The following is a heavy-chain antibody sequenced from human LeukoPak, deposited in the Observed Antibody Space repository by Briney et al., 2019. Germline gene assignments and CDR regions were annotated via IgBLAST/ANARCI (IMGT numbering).Heavy chain of an antibody. CDR3: AKDAQRGSDYSNSLEY. CDR1: GFTFSHFG. J-gene: IGHJ4*02. CDR2: IWSDGTNK. Sequence: PGGSMRLSCAASGFTFSHFGFHWVRQAPGKGLEWVAVIWSDGTNKYYGDSVKGRFIIQRDDSQKTVYLQMNRLRAEDTAIYYCAKDAQRGSDYSNSLEYWGQGSLVTVSS. D-gene: IGHD4-11*01. V-gene: IGHV3-33*06.